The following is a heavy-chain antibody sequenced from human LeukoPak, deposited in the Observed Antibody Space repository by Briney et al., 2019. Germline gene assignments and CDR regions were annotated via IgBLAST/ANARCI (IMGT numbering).Heavy chain of an antibody. CDR3: ARASMIEPFDY. Sequence: PSETLSLTCAVSGGSISSSNWWSWVRQPPGKGLEWIGSIYHSGSTYYNPSLKSRVTISLDTSKNQFSLRLNSVPAADTAVYYCARASMIEPFDYWGQGTLVTVCS. D-gene: IGHD3-22*01. CDR1: GGSISSSNW. V-gene: IGHV4-4*02. J-gene: IGHJ4*02. CDR2: IYHSGST.